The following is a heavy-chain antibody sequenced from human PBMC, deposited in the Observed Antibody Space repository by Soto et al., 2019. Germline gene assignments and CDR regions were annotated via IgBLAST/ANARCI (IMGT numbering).Heavy chain of an antibody. J-gene: IGHJ4*02. CDR1: GFTFSNYA. CDR3: AKDLRGSTGY. D-gene: IGHD6-25*01. Sequence: GGSLRLSCAASGFTFSNYAMTWVRQAPGKGLEWVSAISGRGGATFYADSVKGRFTISRDNFRNTLYLQMKSLRADDTAVYYCAKDLRGSTGYWGQGTLVTVS. CDR2: ISGRGGAT. V-gene: IGHV3-23*01.